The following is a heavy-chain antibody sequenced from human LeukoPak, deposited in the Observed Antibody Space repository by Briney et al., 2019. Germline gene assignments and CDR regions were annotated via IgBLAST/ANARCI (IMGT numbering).Heavy chain of an antibody. CDR1: GYTFTSYD. CDR2: MNPNSGNT. CDR3: ARSEQTYYDILTGYYYYYGMDV. J-gene: IGHJ6*02. V-gene: IGHV1-8*01. D-gene: IGHD3-9*01. Sequence: ASVKVSCKASGYTFTSYDINWARQATGQGLEWMGWMNPNSGNTGYAQKFQGRVTMTRNTSISTAYMELSSLRSEDTAVYYCARSEQTYYDILTGYYYYYGMDVWGQGTTVTVSS.